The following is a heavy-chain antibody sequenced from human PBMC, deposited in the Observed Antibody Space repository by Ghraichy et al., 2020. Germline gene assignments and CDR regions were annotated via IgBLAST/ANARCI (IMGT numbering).Heavy chain of an antibody. CDR3: ARSVWGRAPDY. CDR2: IYNTGRT. Sequence: SETLSLTCTVSGDSVNSETHYWSWIRQPTGKGLEWIAYIYNTGRTDSTPSLKSRVTVSIDTSSNQFSLKLNSVTAADTAVYYCARSVWGRAPDYWGQGTLVTVSS. CDR1: GDSVNSETHY. D-gene: IGHD3-16*01. J-gene: IGHJ4*02. V-gene: IGHV4-61*01.